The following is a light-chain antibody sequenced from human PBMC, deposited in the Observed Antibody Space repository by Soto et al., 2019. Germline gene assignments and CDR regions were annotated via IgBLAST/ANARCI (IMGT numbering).Light chain of an antibody. Sequence: QSALTQPASVSGSPGQSITISCTGTSSDVGGYSYVSWYQQHPGKTPKLMIYEVSNRPSGVSHRFSGSKSGNTASLTVSGLRAEDEADYYCSSYAGTNTLVFGGGTKLTVL. J-gene: IGLJ3*02. V-gene: IGLV2-14*01. CDR1: SSDVGGYSY. CDR2: EVS. CDR3: SSYAGTNTLV.